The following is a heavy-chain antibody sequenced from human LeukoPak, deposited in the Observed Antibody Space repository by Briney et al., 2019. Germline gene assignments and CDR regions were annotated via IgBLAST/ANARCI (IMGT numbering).Heavy chain of an antibody. J-gene: IGHJ5*02. Sequence: SETLSLTCAVSGGSISSGGYSWSWIRQPPGKGLEWIGYIYYSGSTYYNPSLKSRVTISVDTSKNQFSLKLTSVTAADTAVYYCARNSTRGFDPWGQGTLVTVSS. CDR2: IYYSGST. CDR3: ARNSTRGFDP. V-gene: IGHV4-30-4*07. D-gene: IGHD5/OR15-5a*01. CDR1: GGSISSGGYS.